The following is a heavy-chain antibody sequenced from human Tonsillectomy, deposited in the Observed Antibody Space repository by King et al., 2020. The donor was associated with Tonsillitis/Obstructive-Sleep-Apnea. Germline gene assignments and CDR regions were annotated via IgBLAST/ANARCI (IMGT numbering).Heavy chain of an antibody. Sequence: QLQESGPGLVKPSETLSLTCTVSCGSISSSSYYLGWIRQPPGKGLEWIGTIYYSESTYYNPSLNSRFAISVDTPKGQFSLKLSSVNAADAAVYYCARHDYSNYGPNFDYWGQGTLVTVSS. CDR1: CGSISSSSYY. D-gene: IGHD4-11*01. J-gene: IGHJ4*02. V-gene: IGHV4-39*01. CDR3: ARHDYSNYGPNFDY. CDR2: IYYSEST.